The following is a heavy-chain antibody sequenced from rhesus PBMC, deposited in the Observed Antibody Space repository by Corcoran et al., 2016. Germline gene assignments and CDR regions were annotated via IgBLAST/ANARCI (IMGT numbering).Heavy chain of an antibody. CDR2: ISGSGGST. D-gene: IGHD6-25*01. Sequence: QLQLQESGPGLVKPSETLSLTCAVSGGSISSNWWSWIRQPPGQGREWIGRISGSGGSTSYNPSLKSRVTISTDTSKNQLSLKLISVTAADTAVYDCARGNSGIWNLAFDYWGQGVLVTVSS. CDR1: GGSISSNW. CDR3: ARGNSGIWNLAFDY. V-gene: IGHV4-173*01. J-gene: IGHJ4*01.